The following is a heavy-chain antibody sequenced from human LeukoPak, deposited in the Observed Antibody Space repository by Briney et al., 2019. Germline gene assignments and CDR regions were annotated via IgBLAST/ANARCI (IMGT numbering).Heavy chain of an antibody. CDR2: INHSGSI. D-gene: IGHD2-15*01. CDR1: GGSFSGYY. J-gene: IGHJ4*02. V-gene: IGHV4-34*01. Sequence: PSETLSLTCAVYGGSFSGYYWSWIRQPPGKGLEWIGEINHSGSINYNPSLKSRVTISVDTSKNQFSLKLSSVTAADTAVYYCARGVMCSGGSCYLPLDYWGQGTLVTASS. CDR3: ARGVMCSGGSCYLPLDY.